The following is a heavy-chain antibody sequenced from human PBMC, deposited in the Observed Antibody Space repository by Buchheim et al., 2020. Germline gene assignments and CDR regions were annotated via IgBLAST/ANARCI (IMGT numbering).Heavy chain of an antibody. CDR2: ISDNGDNT. CDR3: TRGYRDNYYYFDS. J-gene: IGHJ4*02. Sequence: EVQLVESGGGLVQPGGSLRLSCAASGFTFSTYAMRWGRQAPGKGLEWVSTISDNGDNTYYADSVKGRFTISRDNSKNTLYLQMNSLRAEDTAVYYCTRGYRDNYYYFDSWGQGTLVTVSS. V-gene: IGHV3-23*04. D-gene: IGHD1-1*01. CDR1: GFTFSTYA.